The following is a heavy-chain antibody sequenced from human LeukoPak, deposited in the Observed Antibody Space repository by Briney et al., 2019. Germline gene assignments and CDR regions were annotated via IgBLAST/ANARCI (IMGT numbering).Heavy chain of an antibody. CDR3: ARSRYGSTNTNYYMDV. CDR2: VYYGGST. CDR1: GGSISGYY. J-gene: IGHJ6*03. V-gene: IGHV4-59*01. Sequence: PSETLSLTFTVSGGSISGYYWSWIRQPPGKGLEWIGYVYYGGSTNYNPSLKSRVTISIDTSKNQFSLKLNSVTAADTAVYYCARSRYGSTNTNYYMDVWGKGTTVTVSS. D-gene: IGHD2-2*01.